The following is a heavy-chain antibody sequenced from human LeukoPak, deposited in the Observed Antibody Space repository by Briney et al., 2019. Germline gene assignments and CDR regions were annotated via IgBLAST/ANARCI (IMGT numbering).Heavy chain of an antibody. CDR2: IFYTGST. CDR1: GVSITNYY. CDR3: ARDRTVAGDNRYYFYGMHV. D-gene: IGHD3-22*01. V-gene: IGHV4-59*01. Sequence: PSETLSLTCSVSGVSITNYYWSWIRQPPGKGLEWIGYIFYTGSTNYNPSLKSRVTISVDTSKNQFSLKLSSVTAADTAIYYCARDRTVAGDNRYYFYGMHVWGKGTTVTVSS. J-gene: IGHJ6*04.